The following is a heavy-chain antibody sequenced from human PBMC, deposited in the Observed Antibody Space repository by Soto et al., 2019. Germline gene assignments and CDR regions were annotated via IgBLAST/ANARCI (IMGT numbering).Heavy chain of an antibody. CDR2: ISSSSSYI. CDR3: ARGVGKNWFDP. D-gene: IGHD1-26*01. Sequence: EVQLVESGGGLVKPGGSLRLSCAASGFTFSSYSMNWVRQAPGKGLEWVSSISSSSSYIYYADSVKGRFTISRDNAKNSLYLLMNSLRAEDTAVYYCARGVGKNWFDPWGQGTLVTVSS. V-gene: IGHV3-21*01. CDR1: GFTFSSYS. J-gene: IGHJ5*02.